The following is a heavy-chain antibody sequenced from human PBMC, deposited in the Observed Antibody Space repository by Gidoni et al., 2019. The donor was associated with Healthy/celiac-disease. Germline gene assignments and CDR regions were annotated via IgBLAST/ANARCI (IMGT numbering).Heavy chain of an antibody. D-gene: IGHD1-20*01. V-gene: IGHV3-30*18. CDR2: ISYDGSNK. CDR1: GFTFSSSG. Sequence: QVQLVESGGGVVQPGMSLRLSCAASGFTFSSSGMHWVRHAPGKGLGWVAVISYDGSNKYYEDSMKGRFTISSDNSKNTLYLQMNSLRAEDTAVYYCAKDLRYEDTAPDYWGQGTLVTVSS. CDR3: AKDLRYEDTAPDY. J-gene: IGHJ4*02.